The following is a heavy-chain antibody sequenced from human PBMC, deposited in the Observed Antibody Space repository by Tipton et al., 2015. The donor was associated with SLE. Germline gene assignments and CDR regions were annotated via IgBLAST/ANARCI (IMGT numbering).Heavy chain of an antibody. J-gene: IGHJ6*03. CDR3: ARDAGGSLGMESYSYYMDV. CDR2: VYNSGST. V-gene: IGHV4-59*01. CDR1: GGSITTYY. Sequence: TLSLTCSVSGGSITTYYWSWIRQPPGKGLEWIGYVYNSGSTYYNPSLKSRVTMSIDTSKNQFSLNLSSVTAADTAVYYCARDAGGSLGMESYSYYMDVWGKGTTVTVSS. D-gene: IGHD3-10*01.